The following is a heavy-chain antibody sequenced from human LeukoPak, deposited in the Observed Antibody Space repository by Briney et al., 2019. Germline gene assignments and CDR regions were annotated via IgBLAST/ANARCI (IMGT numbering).Heavy chain of an antibody. Sequence: GGSLRLSFPASGFTFISFKIHWVRQPTGRGLEWVSTIGTASDTYYPGSVEGRFTLSRDNAKNSLYLQMNSLTAGDTAVYYCARGPPRGKYYYMDVWGKGTTVTVSS. V-gene: IGHV3-13*01. CDR3: ARGPPRGKYYYMDV. J-gene: IGHJ6*03. CDR2: IGTASDT. D-gene: IGHD1-1*01. CDR1: GFTFISFK.